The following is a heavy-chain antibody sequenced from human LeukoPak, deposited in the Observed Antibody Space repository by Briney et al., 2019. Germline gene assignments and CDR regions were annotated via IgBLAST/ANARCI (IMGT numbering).Heavy chain of an antibody. CDR1: GFTVKTYD. J-gene: IGHJ4*02. V-gene: IGHV3-48*01. D-gene: IGHD5/OR15-5a*01. Sequence: PGGSLRLSCAVSGFTVKTYDMHWVRQAPGEGPEWIAYFGTSGTIYYADSVRGRFTISRDNAKNSLFLQMNSLRVDDTAIYYCAGFGVYPYWGQGTPVTVSS. CDR2: FGTSGTI. CDR3: AGFGVYPY.